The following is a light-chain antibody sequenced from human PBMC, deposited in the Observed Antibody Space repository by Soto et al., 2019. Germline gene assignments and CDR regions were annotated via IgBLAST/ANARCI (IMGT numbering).Light chain of an antibody. CDR3: QQHNQWPIT. Sequence: IVLTQSPDTLSLSAADIASLSYRASQSVGNYLAWYQRKAGQAPRLLIYHVSTRATGIPARFSGSGSGTEFTLTINSLQSEDFAVYYCQQHNQWPITSGQGARPAI. J-gene: IGKJ5*01. CDR2: HVS. CDR1: QSVGNY. V-gene: IGKV3D-15*01.